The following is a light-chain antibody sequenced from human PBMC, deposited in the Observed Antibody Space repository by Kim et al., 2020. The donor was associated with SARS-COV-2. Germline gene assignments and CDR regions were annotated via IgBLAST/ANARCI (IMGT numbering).Light chain of an antibody. CDR3: TSFATSKSWV. Sequence: GQSITISCSGTSSDLGAYNFVSWFQQHPGKARNLMMYDVNKRPSGVSDHFSGSKSGSTASLTISGLQAEYETDYYCTSFATSKSWVFGGGTQLTVL. J-gene: IGLJ3*02. CDR2: DVN. V-gene: IGLV2-14*04. CDR1: SSDLGAYNF.